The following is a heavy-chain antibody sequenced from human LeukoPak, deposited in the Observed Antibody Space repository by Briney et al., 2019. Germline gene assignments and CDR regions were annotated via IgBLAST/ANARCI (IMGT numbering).Heavy chain of an antibody. CDR3: ARGGRDCSGGTCYRWFDP. CDR1: GYTFTSYD. J-gene: IGHJ5*02. CDR2: MSPNSGNT. D-gene: IGHD2-15*01. V-gene: IGHV1-8*03. Sequence: ASVKVSCKAAGYTFTSYDINWVRQATGQGPEWMGWMSPNSGNTGYAQKFQGRVTISRNSSTNTAYMELSSLRPEDTAVYYCARGGRDCSGGTCYRWFDPWGQGTLVTVSS.